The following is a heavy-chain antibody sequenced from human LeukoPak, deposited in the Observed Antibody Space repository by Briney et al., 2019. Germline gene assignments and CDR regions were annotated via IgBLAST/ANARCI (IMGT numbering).Heavy chain of an antibody. J-gene: IGHJ4*02. Sequence: LGGSLRLSCAASGFTFSSYTMNWVRQAPGKGLEWVSAISGSGVGTYYADSVKGRFSISRDNSKNTLYLQMNSLRAEDTAVYYCAKTPWGGYFDYWGQGTLVTVSS. CDR2: ISGSGVGT. D-gene: IGHD7-27*01. CDR3: AKTPWGGYFDY. V-gene: IGHV3-23*01. CDR1: GFTFSSYT.